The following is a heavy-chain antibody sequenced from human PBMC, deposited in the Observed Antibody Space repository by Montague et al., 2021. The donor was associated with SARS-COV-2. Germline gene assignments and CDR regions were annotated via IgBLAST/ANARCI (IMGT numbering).Heavy chain of an antibody. CDR2: SGST. Sequence: SGSTNYKPSLKSRVTLSVDTSKNQFSLKLSSVTAADTAVYYCARDFAYCGQGTLVTVSS. V-gene: IGHV4-59*01. J-gene: IGHJ4*02. CDR3: ARDFAY.